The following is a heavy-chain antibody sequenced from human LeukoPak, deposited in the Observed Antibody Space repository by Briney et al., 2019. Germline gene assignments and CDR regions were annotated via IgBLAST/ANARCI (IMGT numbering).Heavy chain of an antibody. Sequence: GGSLRLSCAASGFTFTAYWMTWVRQAPGKGLEWVANIQQDGSHKHYVDSVKGRFTISRDNTKNSLYLQMNSLRAEDTAVYFCARDGYATGSHDYWGQGALVTVSS. J-gene: IGHJ4*01. D-gene: IGHD3-10*01. CDR1: GFTFTAYW. CDR3: ARDGYATGSHDY. V-gene: IGHV3-7*04. CDR2: IQQDGSHK.